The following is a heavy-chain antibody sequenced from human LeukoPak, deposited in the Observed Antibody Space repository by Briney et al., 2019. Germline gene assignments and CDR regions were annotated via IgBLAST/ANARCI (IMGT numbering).Heavy chain of an antibody. Sequence: SETLSLTCNVSGGAVTGSTYCWAWIRQPPGKGLEWIGSMYYSGSTYYNPSLKSRVTISVDTSKNQFSLKLTSVTAADTATYSSARHYYDNTGYYYLDYWGQGTLVTVSS. J-gene: IGHJ4*02. CDR2: MYYSGST. D-gene: IGHD3-22*01. CDR3: ARHYYDNTGYYYLDY. V-gene: IGHV4-39*01. CDR1: GGAVTGSTYC.